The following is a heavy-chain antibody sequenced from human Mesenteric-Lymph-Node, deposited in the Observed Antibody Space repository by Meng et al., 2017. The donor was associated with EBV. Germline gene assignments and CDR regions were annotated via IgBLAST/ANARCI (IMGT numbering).Heavy chain of an antibody. CDR1: GGPVSTTSYY. CDR2: IFYTGNT. CDR3: AGTVQLERHWFDP. J-gene: IGHJ5*02. V-gene: IGHV4-61*01. D-gene: IGHD1-1*01. Sequence: QVQLQESGPGLVKPSETLSLTCSVSGGPVSTTSYYWTWIRQPPGKGLEWIGYIFYTGNTNYNPSLKGRISISIDTSKNQFSLKLSSVTAADTAVYYCAGTVQLERHWFDPWGQGTLVTVSS.